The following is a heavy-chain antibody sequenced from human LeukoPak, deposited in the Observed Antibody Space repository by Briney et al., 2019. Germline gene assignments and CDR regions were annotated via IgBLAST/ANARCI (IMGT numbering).Heavy chain of an antibody. D-gene: IGHD3-9*01. Sequence: WASVRVSCKASGYTFTGYFMHWVRQAPGQGLDWMGWINPNTGGTKYAQKFQGRVTMTRDTSIGTAYMELSMVTSDDTAVYFCARVHATGYFSLDLGYWGQGTLVTVSS. CDR1: GYTFTGYF. CDR3: ARVHATGYFSLDLGY. CDR2: INPNTGGT. V-gene: IGHV1-2*02. J-gene: IGHJ4*02.